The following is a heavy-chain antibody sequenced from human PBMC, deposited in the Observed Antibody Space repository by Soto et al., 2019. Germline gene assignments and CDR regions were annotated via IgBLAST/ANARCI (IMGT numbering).Heavy chain of an antibody. D-gene: IGHD5-12*01. CDR3: ARGRWLRSAFDY. J-gene: IGHJ4*02. Sequence: SETLSLTCAVYGGSFSGYYLSWIRQPPGKGLEWIGEINHSGSTNYNPSLKSRVTISVDTSKNQFSLNLNSVTAADTAVYYCARGRWLRSAFDYWGQGTLVTVSS. CDR1: GGSFSGYY. CDR2: INHSGST. V-gene: IGHV4-34*01.